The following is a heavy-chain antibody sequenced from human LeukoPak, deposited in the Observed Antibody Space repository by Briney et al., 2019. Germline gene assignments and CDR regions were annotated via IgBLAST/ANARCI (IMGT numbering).Heavy chain of an antibody. D-gene: IGHD3-16*01. CDR3: ASHGYLRGGVKWFDP. J-gene: IGHJ5*02. Sequence: ASVKVSCKASGYTFTSYGISWVRQAPGQGLEWMGWISAYNGNTNYAQKLQGRVTMTTDTSTSTAYMELRSLRSDDTAVYYCASHGYLRGGVKWFDPWGQGTLVTVSS. CDR2: ISAYNGNT. CDR1: GYTFTSYG. V-gene: IGHV1-18*01.